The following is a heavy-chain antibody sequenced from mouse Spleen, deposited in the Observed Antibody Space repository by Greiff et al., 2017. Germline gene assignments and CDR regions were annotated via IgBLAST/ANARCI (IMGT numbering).Heavy chain of an antibody. V-gene: IGHV1-9*01. CDR3: ARRDYYGSSHYWYFDV. D-gene: IGHD1-1*01. CDR1: GYTFTGYW. CDR2: ILPGSGST. J-gene: IGHJ1*03. Sequence: QVQLKESGAELMKPGASVKLSCKATGYTFTGYWIEWVKQRPGHGLEWIGEILPGSGSTNYNEKFKGKATFTADTSSNTAYMQLSSLTTEDSAIYYCARRDYYGSSHYWYFDVWGTGTTVTVSS.